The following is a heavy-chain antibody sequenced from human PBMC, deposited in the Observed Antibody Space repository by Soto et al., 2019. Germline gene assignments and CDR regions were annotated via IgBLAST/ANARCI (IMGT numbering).Heavy chain of an antibody. D-gene: IGHD3-10*01. CDR2: IYWDDDK. V-gene: IGHV2-5*02. J-gene: IGHJ3*02. CDR1: GFSLSTSGVG. Sequence: QITLKESGPTPVKPTQTLTLTCTFSGFSLSTSGVGVGWIRQPPGKALEWLALIYWDDDKRYSPSLKSRLTITKETSKNQVVVTMTSLDPVDTATYYCAHKSRRITMVRGISYYIWCQGTIVTVSS. CDR3: AHKSRRITMVRGISYYI.